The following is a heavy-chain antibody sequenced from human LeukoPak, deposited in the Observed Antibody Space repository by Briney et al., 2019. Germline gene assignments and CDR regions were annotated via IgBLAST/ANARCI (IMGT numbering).Heavy chain of an antibody. D-gene: IGHD3-9*01. V-gene: IGHV3-30*02. Sequence: GGSLRLSWAASGFTFSSYGMHWARQAPGRWREWVAFIREDGSNKYYADSVKGRFTISRDNSKNTLYRQMNSLRAEDTAVYYCGEGGYDILTGYCMHDYFDYWGQGTLVTVSS. CDR3: GEGGYDILTGYCMHDYFDY. J-gene: IGHJ4*02. CDR1: GFTFSSYG. CDR2: IREDGSNK.